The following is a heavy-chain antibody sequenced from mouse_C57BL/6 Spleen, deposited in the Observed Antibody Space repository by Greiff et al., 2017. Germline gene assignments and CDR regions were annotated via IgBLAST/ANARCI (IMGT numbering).Heavy chain of an antibody. V-gene: IGHV1-59*01. CDR2: IDPSDSYT. J-gene: IGHJ4*01. Sequence: QVQLQQPGAELVRPGTSVKLSCKASGYTFTSYWMHWVKQRPGQGLEWIGVIDPSDSYTNYNQKFKGKATLTVDTSSSTAYMKLSSLTSEDSAVYYCARGRGSNYAMAYWGQGTSVTVSS. CDR1: GYTFTSYW. CDR3: ARGRGSNYAMAY.